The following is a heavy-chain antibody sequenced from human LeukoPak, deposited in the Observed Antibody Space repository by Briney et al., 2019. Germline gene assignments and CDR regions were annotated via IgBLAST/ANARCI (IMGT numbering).Heavy chain of an antibody. D-gene: IGHD3-9*01. CDR2: ISTYNGNT. Sequence: ASVKVSCKASSYTFTTHGFSWVRQAPGQGLEWMGWISTYNGNTNYAQKLQGRVTMTTDTSTSTAYMELRSLRSDDTAVYYCARARVYYDILTGFLDYWGQGTLVTVSS. CDR1: SYTFTTHG. CDR3: ARARVYYDILTGFLDY. V-gene: IGHV1-18*01. J-gene: IGHJ4*02.